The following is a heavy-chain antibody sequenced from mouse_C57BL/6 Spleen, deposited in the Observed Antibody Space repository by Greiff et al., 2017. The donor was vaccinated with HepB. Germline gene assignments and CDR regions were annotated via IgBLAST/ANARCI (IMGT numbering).Heavy chain of an antibody. CDR1: GYTFTDYY. CDR2: IYPGSGNT. D-gene: IGHD4-1*01. Sequence: VQLQQSGAELVRPGASVKLSCKASGYTFTDYYINWVKQRPGEGLEWIARIYPGSGNTYYNEKFEGKATMTAEKSYSTAYMQLSSLTSEDSAVYFCARFGLGRRFDYWGQGTTLTVSS. J-gene: IGHJ2*01. CDR3: ARFGLGRRFDY. V-gene: IGHV1-76*01.